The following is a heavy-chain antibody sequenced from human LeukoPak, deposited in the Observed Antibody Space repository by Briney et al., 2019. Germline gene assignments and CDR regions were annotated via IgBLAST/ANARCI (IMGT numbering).Heavy chain of an antibody. Sequence: ASVKVSCKASGYTFTDYYMHWARQAPGQGLEWMGWINPNSGGTNYAQKFQGRVTMTRDTSISTAYMELSRLRSDDTAVYYCARDWAGITGTYYYYYYMDVWGKGTTVTVSS. CDR2: INPNSGGT. CDR1: GYTFTDYY. D-gene: IGHD1-20*01. CDR3: ARDWAGITGTYYYYYYMDV. V-gene: IGHV1-2*02. J-gene: IGHJ6*03.